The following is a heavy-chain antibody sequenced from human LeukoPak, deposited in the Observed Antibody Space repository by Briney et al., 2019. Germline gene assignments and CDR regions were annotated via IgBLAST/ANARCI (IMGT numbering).Heavy chain of an antibody. D-gene: IGHD4-17*01. CDR1: GGSISSYY. J-gene: IGHJ4*02. Sequence: SETLSLTCTVSGGSISSYYWSWIRQPPGKGLEWIGYIYYSGSTNYNPSLKSRVTISVDTSKNQFSLKLSSVTAADTAVYYCARHNGDYGGYFDYWGQGTLVTVSS. CDR2: IYYSGST. CDR3: ARHNGDYGGYFDY. V-gene: IGHV4-59*08.